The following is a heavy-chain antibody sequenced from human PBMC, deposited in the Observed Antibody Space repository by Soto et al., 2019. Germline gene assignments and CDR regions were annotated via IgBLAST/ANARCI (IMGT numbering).Heavy chain of an antibody. CDR2: ISYDGSNK. D-gene: IGHD5-18*01. J-gene: IGHJ5*02. V-gene: IGHV3-30-3*01. CDR1: GFTFSSYA. CDR3: ARDGKTVDTAMDHRYNGFDP. Sequence: QVQLVESGGGVAQPGRSLRLSCAASGFTFSSYAMHWVRQAPGKGLEWVAVISYDGSNKYYADSVKGRFTISRDNSKNTLYLQMNSLRAEDTAVYYCARDGKTVDTAMDHRYNGFDPWGQGTLVIVSS.